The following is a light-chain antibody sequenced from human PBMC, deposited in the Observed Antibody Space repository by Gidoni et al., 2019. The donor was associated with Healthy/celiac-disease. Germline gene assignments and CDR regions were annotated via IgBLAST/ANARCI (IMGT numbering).Light chain of an antibody. J-gene: IGKJ1*01. Sequence: EIVLTHSPGTLSLSPGERATLSCRASQSVSSSYLAWYQQKPGQAPRLLIYGASSRATGIPDRFSGSGSGTDFTLTISRLEPEDFAVYYCQQYGSSRWTFGQGTKVEIK. CDR1: QSVSSSY. CDR3: QQYGSSRWT. CDR2: GAS. V-gene: IGKV3-20*01.